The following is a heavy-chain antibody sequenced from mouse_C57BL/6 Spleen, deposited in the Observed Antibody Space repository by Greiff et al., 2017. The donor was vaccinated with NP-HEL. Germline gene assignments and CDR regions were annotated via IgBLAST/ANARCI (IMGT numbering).Heavy chain of an antibody. CDR3: AREGGSEVWYFDV. CDR2: IHPNSGST. V-gene: IGHV1-64*01. CDR1: GYTFTSYW. J-gene: IGHJ1*03. Sequence: QVQLQQPGAELVKPGASVKLSCKASGYTFTSYWMHWVKQRPGQGLEWIGMIHPNSGSTNYNEKFKSKVTLIVDKSSSTAYRQLSSLTSEDSAVEYWAREGGSEVWYFDVWGTGTTVTGSS.